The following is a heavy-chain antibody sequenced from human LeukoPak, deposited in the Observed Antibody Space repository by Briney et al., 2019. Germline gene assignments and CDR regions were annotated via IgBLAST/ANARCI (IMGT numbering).Heavy chain of an antibody. CDR1: GGSISSYY. J-gene: IGHJ4*02. CDR2: IYYSGTT. D-gene: IGHD6-13*01. Sequence: SETLPLTCTVSGGSISSYYWSWIRQPPGKGLEWIGYIYYSGTTNYNPSLKSRVTISVDTSKNQFSLKLSSVTAADTAVYYCARGVYIAAAQYGYGGQGTLVTVSS. CDR3: ARGVYIAAAQYGY. V-gene: IGHV4-59*01.